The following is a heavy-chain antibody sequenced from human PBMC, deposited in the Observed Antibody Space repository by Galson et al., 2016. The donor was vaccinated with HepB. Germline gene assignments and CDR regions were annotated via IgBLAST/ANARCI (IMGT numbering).Heavy chain of an antibody. J-gene: IGHJ6*02. CDR2: TFYRSTWEN. V-gene: IGHV6-1*01. D-gene: IGHD3-10*01. CDR1: GDSVYNNGAA. Sequence: CAISGDSVYNNGAAWVWIRQSPSRGLEGLGRTFYRSTWENHYAGSVINRITISPDTSRNQFSLHLNSVTPEYTAVYYCARAVMLGRGMDVWGQGTTVTVSS. CDR3: ARAVMLGRGMDV.